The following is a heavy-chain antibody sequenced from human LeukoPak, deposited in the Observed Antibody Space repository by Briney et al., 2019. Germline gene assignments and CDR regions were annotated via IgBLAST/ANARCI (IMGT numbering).Heavy chain of an antibody. CDR2: ISGSGGST. CDR3: AKRGLAAALFR. CDR1: GFTFSSYW. D-gene: IGHD6-13*01. J-gene: IGHJ4*02. Sequence: GSLRLSCAASGFTFSSYWMSWVRQAPGKGLGWVSDISGSGGSTYYADSVKGRFTISRDNSKNTLYLQMNRLRAEDTAVYYCAKRGLAAALFRWGQGTLVTVSS. V-gene: IGHV3-23*01.